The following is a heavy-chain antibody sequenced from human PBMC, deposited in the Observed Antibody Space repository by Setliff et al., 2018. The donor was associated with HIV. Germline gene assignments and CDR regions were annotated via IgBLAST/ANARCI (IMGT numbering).Heavy chain of an antibody. D-gene: IGHD2-2*01. Sequence: PSETLSLTCAVSGGSISSSSNYWGWIRQAPGKGLEWIGNIYYSGSTYYNPSLKSRVTISVDTSKNQFSLKLRSVTAADTAVYYCARYCSSTTCYPRNFDYWGQGTLVTVSS. CDR2: IYYSGST. CDR3: ARYCSSTTCYPRNFDY. V-gene: IGHV4-39*01. CDR1: GGSISSSSNY. J-gene: IGHJ4*02.